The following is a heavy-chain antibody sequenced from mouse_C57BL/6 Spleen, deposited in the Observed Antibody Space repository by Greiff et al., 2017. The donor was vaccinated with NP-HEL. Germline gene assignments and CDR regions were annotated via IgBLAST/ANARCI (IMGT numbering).Heavy chain of an antibody. J-gene: IGHJ3*01. CDR1: GFTFSSYT. Sequence: EVNLVESGGGLVKPGGSLKLSCAASGFTFSSYTMSWVRQTPEKRLEWVATISGGGGNTYYPDSVKGRFTISRDNAKNTLYLQMSSLRSEDTALYYCARHKSSNYDRFAYWGQGTLVTVSA. V-gene: IGHV5-9*01. CDR3: ARHKSSNYDRFAY. D-gene: IGHD2-5*01. CDR2: ISGGGGNT.